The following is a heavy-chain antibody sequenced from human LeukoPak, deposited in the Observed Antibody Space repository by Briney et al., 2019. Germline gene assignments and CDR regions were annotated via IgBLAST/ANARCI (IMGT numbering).Heavy chain of an antibody. J-gene: IGHJ6*03. CDR2: ISAGGGST. Sequence: GGSLGLSCAASEFTFSSQAMTWVRQAPGKGLEWVSSISAGGGSTFCADSAKGRFTMSRENSKKTVYLQMNSLRAEDTAVYYCAKDSSGWAHIYMDVWGKGTTVTVSS. CDR3: AKDSSGWAHIYMDV. V-gene: IGHV3-23*01. CDR1: EFTFSSQA. D-gene: IGHD6-19*01.